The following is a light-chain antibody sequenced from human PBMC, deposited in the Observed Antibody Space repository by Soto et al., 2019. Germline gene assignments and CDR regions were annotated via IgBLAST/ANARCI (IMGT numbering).Light chain of an antibody. V-gene: IGKV1-5*01. Sequence: DIQMTQSPSTLSASVGDRVTITCRASQSISSWLAWYQQKPGKAPKLLIYDASSLESGVPSRFSDSGSATEFTLTISSLQPDDFATCYCQQYNNYWTFGQGTRVEIK. J-gene: IGKJ1*01. CDR3: QQYNNYWT. CDR2: DAS. CDR1: QSISSW.